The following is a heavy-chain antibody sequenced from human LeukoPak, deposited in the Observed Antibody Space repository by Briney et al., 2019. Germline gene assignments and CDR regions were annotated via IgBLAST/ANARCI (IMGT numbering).Heavy chain of an antibody. CDR2: IYTSGST. CDR1: GSSISSGSYY. V-gene: IGHV4-61*02. D-gene: IGHD3-22*01. J-gene: IGHJ4*02. Sequence: SETLSLTCTVSGSSISSGSYYWSWIRQPAGKGLEWIGRIYTSGSTNYNPSLKSRVTTSVDTSKNQFSLKPHPVPAADTAVYYCARGGGAYYDSSGYYPFDYWGQGTLVTVSS. CDR3: ARGGGAYYDSSGYYPFDY.